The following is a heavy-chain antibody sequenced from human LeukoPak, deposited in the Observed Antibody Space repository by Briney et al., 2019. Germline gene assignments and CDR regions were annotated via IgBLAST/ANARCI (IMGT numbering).Heavy chain of an antibody. CDR3: ASGRYDHVWGSYRPGAFDI. J-gene: IGHJ3*02. CDR2: IYYSGST. CDR1: GGSISSYY. D-gene: IGHD3-16*02. Sequence: SETLSLTCTVSGGSISSYYWSWIRQPPGKGLEWIGYIYYSGSTNYNPSLKSRVTISVDTSKNQFSLKLSSVTAADTAVYYCASGRYDHVWGSYRPGAFDIWGQGTMVTVSS. V-gene: IGHV4-59*01.